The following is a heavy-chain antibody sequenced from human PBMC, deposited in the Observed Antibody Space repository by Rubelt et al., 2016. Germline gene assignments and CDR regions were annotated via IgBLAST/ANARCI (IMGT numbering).Heavy chain of an antibody. V-gene: IGHV3-64D*09. D-gene: IGHD1-26*01. CDR2: ITSSGGST. Sequence: GESGGGLVQPGGSLRLSCSASGFTFSAYAMHWVRQAPGKGLEYVSAITSSGGSTYYADSVKGRFTISRDNSKNTLYLQMSSLRAEDTAVYYCATPAGGSVGTTTHYYYYGMDVWGQGTTVTVSS. CDR1: GFTFSAYA. CDR3: ATPAGGSVGTTTHYYYYGMDV. J-gene: IGHJ6*02.